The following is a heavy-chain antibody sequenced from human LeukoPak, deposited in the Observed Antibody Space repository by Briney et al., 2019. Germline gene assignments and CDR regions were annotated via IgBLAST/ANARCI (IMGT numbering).Heavy chain of an antibody. CDR1: GFTFSSYD. CDR2: ISYDGSSE. Sequence: GGSLRLSCAASGFTFSSYDMNWVRQAPGKGLEWVALISYDGSSEYYADSVKGRFTISRDNSRNTLYLQMNSLRAEDTAVYYCVRDSSVFSYYFDYWGQGTLVSVSS. CDR3: VRDSSVFSYYFDY. D-gene: IGHD6-19*01. V-gene: IGHV3-30-3*01. J-gene: IGHJ4*02.